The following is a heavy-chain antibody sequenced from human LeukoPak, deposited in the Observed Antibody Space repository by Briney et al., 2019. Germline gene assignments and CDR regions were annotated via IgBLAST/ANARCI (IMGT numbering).Heavy chain of an antibody. CDR3: ARRKFLGWFDP. D-gene: IGHD7-27*01. V-gene: IGHV1-8*03. CDR2: LNPNSGNA. CDR1: GYIFTTYD. J-gene: IGHJ5*02. Sequence: ASVKVSCKASGYIFTTYDIGWVRQATGQGLEWMGWLNPNSGNAGYAQKFQGRVTISRNTPISTAYMELSSLRSDDTAIYYCARRKFLGWFDPWGRGTLVTVSS.